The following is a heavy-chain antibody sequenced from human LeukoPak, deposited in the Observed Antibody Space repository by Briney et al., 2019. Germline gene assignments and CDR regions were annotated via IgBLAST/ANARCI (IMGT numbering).Heavy chain of an antibody. CDR1: GYTFTSYG. CDR3: ARGERMSFLVLSRPPDV. CDR2: INPNSGDT. J-gene: IGHJ6*04. V-gene: IGHV1-2*02. D-gene: IGHD3-3*01. Sequence: GASVKVSCKASGYTFTSYGISWVRQAPGQGLEWMGWINPNSGDTNYAQKFQGRVTMTRDTSISTAYMELSRLRSDDTAVYYCARGERMSFLVLSRPPDVWGKGTTVTVSS.